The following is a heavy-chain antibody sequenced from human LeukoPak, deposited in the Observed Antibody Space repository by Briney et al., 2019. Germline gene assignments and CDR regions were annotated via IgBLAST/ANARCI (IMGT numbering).Heavy chain of an antibody. CDR2: IYYSGST. D-gene: IGHD1-14*01. V-gene: IGHV4-61*08. CDR3: ARDHRNSLVSDYGMDV. CDR1: GGSISSGEYH. Sequence: SQTLSLTCTVSGGSISSGEYHWSWIRQSPGKGLEWIGYIYYSGSTNYNPSLKSRVTISVDTSKNQFSLKLSSVTAADTAVYYCARDHRNSLVSDYGMDVWGQGTTVTVSS. J-gene: IGHJ6*02.